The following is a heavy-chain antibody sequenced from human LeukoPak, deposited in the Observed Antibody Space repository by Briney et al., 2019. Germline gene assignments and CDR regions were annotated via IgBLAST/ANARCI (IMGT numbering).Heavy chain of an antibody. D-gene: IGHD5-18*01. Sequence: GGSLRLSCAASGFTFSSYGMHWVRQAPGKGLEWVAVISYDGSNKYYADSVKGRFTISRDNSKNTLYLQMNSLRAEDTAVYYCAKDFSDTAMDDYWGQGTLVTVSS. J-gene: IGHJ4*02. CDR3: AKDFSDTAMDDY. CDR1: GFTFSSYG. V-gene: IGHV3-30*18. CDR2: ISYDGSNK.